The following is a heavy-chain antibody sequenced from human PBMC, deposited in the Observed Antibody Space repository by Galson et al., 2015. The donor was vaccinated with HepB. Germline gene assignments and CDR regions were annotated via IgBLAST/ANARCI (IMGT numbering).Heavy chain of an antibody. Sequence: QSGAEVKKPRESLKISCKAFGYTFTGYYMHWVRQAPGQGLEWMGWINPNSGGTNYAQKFQGRVTMTRDTSISTAYMELSRLRSDDTAVYYCASEWFGELCIGYWGQGTLVTVSS. CDR2: INPNSGGT. V-gene: IGHV1-2*02. D-gene: IGHD3-10*01. CDR3: ASEWFGELCIGY. J-gene: IGHJ4*02. CDR1: GYTFTGYY.